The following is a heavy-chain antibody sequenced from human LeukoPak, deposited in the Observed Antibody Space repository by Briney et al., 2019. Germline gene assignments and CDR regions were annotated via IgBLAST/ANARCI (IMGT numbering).Heavy chain of an antibody. CDR2: IKRKTDGGTT. V-gene: IGHV3-15*01. CDR3: TTGNWGPH. J-gene: IGHJ4*02. Sequence: GGSLRLSCAASGFTFSGFSMSWVRQAPGKGLEWVGRIKRKTDGGTTDYAAPVKGRFTISRDDSKNTLYLQMNSLKTEDTAVYYCTTGNWGPHWGQGTLVTVSS. D-gene: IGHD7-27*01. CDR1: GFTFSGFS.